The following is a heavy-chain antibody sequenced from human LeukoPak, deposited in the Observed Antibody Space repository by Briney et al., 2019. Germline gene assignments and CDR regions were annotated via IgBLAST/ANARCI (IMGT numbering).Heavy chain of an antibody. Sequence: SETLSLTCTVSGGSISSSYWSWIRQPPGRGLEWIGYTSHSGSTNYKPSLKSRVSISVDTSKNQFSLKLTSVTAVDTAMYYCARGYYDARGDSNPFDIWGQGTMVTVSS. J-gene: IGHJ3*02. D-gene: IGHD3-22*01. CDR2: TSHSGST. CDR1: GGSISSSY. CDR3: ARGYYDARGDSNPFDI. V-gene: IGHV4-59*01.